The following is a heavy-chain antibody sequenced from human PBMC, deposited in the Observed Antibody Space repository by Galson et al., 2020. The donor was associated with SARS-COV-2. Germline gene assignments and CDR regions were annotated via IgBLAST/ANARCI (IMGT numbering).Heavy chain of an antibody. V-gene: IGHV4-38-2*02. CDR2: IYHSGST. Sequence: SQTLSLTCTVSGYSISSGYYWGWIRQPPGKGLEWIGSIYHSGSTYYNPSLKSRVTISVDTSKNQFSLKLSSVTAADTAVYYCATWDGTLDYGGQGTLVTVSS. CDR3: ATWDGTLDY. D-gene: IGHD1-26*01. CDR1: GYSISSGYY. J-gene: IGHJ4*02.